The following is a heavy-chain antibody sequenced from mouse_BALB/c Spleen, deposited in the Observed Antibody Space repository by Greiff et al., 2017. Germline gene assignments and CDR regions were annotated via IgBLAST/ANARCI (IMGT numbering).Heavy chain of an antibody. Sequence: EVQGVESGGDLVKPGGSLKLSCAASGFTFGSFGMHWVRQAPEKGLEWVAYISSGSSTIYYADTVKGRFTISRDNPKNTLFLQMTSLRSEDTAMYYCARDESNYVGDYWGQGTSVTVSS. CDR1: GFTFGSFG. V-gene: IGHV5-17*02. CDR2: ISSGSSTI. CDR3: ARDESNYVGDY. J-gene: IGHJ4*01. D-gene: IGHD2-5*01.